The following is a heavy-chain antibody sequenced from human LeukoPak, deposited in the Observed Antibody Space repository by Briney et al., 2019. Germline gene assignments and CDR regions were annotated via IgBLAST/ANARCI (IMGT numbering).Heavy chain of an antibody. J-gene: IGHJ4*02. Sequence: ASVKVSCKASGYTFTSYDINWVRQATGQGLEWMGWMNPNSGNTGYAQKFQGRVTMTRNTSISTAYMELSSLRSEDTAVYYCARAPPAGYYYDSSGYYPRPPLDYWGQGTLVTVSS. CDR3: ARAPPAGYYYDSSGYYPRPPLDY. V-gene: IGHV1-8*01. CDR2: MNPNSGNT. D-gene: IGHD3-22*01. CDR1: GYTFTSYD.